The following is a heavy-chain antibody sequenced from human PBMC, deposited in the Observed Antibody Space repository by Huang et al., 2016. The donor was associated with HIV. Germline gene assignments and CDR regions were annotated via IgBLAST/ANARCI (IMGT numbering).Heavy chain of an antibody. Sequence: QVQLVQSGAEVKKPGSSVKVSCRASGGTFSTYAISWVRQAPGQGLEWMGGIIPSFGSAKYAQKFQGRVTITADESTSTAYMELSSLRFEDTAVYYCARGYYGSGSYSGFQYGMDVWGQGTTVTVSS. CDR1: GGTFSTYA. D-gene: IGHD3-10*01. V-gene: IGHV1-69*01. CDR3: ARGYYGSGSYSGFQYGMDV. J-gene: IGHJ6*02. CDR2: IIPSFGSA.